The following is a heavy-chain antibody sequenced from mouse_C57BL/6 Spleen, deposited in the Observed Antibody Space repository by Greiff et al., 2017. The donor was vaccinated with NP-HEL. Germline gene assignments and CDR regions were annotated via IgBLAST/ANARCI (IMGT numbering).Heavy chain of an antibody. V-gene: IGHV1-54*01. J-gene: IGHJ2*01. CDR3: ARTGDSSGYFDY. Sequence: VQLQQSGAELVRPGTSVKVSCKASGYAFTNYLIEWVKQRPGQGLEWIGVINPGSGGTNYNEKFKGKATLTADKSSSTAYMQLSSLTSEDSAVYVCARTGDSSGYFDYWGQGTTLTVSS. D-gene: IGHD3-2*02. CDR1: GYAFTNYL. CDR2: INPGSGGT.